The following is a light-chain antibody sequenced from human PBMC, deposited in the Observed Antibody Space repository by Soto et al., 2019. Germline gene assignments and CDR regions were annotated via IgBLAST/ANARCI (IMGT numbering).Light chain of an antibody. CDR3: SSYTTSSTLVV. Sequence: QSVLTQPASVSGSPGQSITISCTGTSSDVGGYNYVSWYQQHPGKAPKLMIYDVNNRPSGVSNRFSGSKSGNTASLTISGLQADDEADYYCSSYTTSSTLVVFGGGTQLTVL. CDR1: SSDVGGYNY. V-gene: IGLV2-14*01. CDR2: DVN. J-gene: IGLJ2*01.